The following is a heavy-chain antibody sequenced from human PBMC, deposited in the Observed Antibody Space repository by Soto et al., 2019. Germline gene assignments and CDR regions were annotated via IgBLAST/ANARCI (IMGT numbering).Heavy chain of an antibody. D-gene: IGHD3-9*01. V-gene: IGHV3-21*01. J-gene: IGHJ4*02. CDR1: GFTFSSYS. CDR3: ARETFTSPYDILTGASGSYFHWSPFFDY. Sequence: EVQLVESGGGLVKPGGSLRLSCAASGFTFSSYSMNWVRQAPGKGLEWVSSISSSSSYIYYADSVKGRFTISRDNAKNSLYLQMNSLRAEDTAVYYCARETFTSPYDILTGASGSYFHWSPFFDYWGQGTLVTVSS. CDR2: ISSSSSYI.